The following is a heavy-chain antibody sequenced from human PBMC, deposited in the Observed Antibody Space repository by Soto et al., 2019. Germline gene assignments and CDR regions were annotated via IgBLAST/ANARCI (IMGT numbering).Heavy chain of an antibody. CDR2: MNPESGNI. CDR1: GYTFTSYD. V-gene: IGHV1-8*01. Sequence: AVKVSCKASGYTFTSYDINWVRQATGQGLEWMGWMNPESGNIGYAQKFQGRVTMTRDTSASKAYMELRRLRSEDTAVYYCARDRFLSTVVPEGGSIHFRGPGIFLSDS. J-gene: IGHJ5*01. CDR3: ARDRFLSTVVPEGGSIHFRGPGIFLSDS. D-gene: IGHD4-17*01.